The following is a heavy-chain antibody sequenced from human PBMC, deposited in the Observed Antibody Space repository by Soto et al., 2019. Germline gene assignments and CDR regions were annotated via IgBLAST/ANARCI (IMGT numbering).Heavy chain of an antibody. Sequence: QITLKESGPTLVKPAQTLTLTCTFSDFSLTTNGAGVGWIRQPPGKALEWLALIFWDDDKRYSPSLTSRLTITKDPSKNQVVLRMTNMDHVDTATYCCAHTLVAPLSFDYWGQGTPVTVSS. D-gene: IGHD5-12*01. CDR3: AHTLVAPLSFDY. V-gene: IGHV2-5*02. CDR2: IFWDDDK. J-gene: IGHJ4*02. CDR1: DFSLTTNGAG.